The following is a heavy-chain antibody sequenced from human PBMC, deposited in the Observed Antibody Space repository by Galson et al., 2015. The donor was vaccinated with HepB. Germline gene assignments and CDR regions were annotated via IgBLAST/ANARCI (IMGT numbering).Heavy chain of an antibody. CDR1: GFTFSSYA. J-gene: IGHJ4*02. CDR2: ISGSGGST. CDR3: AMGNKLVLPSANY. V-gene: IGHV3-23*01. Sequence: SLRLSCAASGFTFSSYAMSWVRQAPGKGLEWVSAISGSGGSTYYADPVKGRFTISRDNSKNTLYLQMNSLRAEDTAVYYCAMGNKLVLPSANYWGQGTLVTVSS. D-gene: IGHD7-27*01.